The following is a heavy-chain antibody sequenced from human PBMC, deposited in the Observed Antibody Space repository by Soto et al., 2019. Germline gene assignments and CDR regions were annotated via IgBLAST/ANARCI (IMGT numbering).Heavy chain of an antibody. CDR2: ISSTGSYT. CDR3: ARDPSIRSPPDY. D-gene: IGHD3-3*02. J-gene: IGHJ4*02. V-gene: IGHV3-11*05. Sequence: GGSLRLSCTASGFTFKDYYMTWFRRAPGTGLEWVSYISSTGSYTNYAESVKGRFTISRDNAKNSLYLQMDSLRDEDTAVYYCARDPSIRSPPDYWGRGTLVTVSS. CDR1: GFTFKDYY.